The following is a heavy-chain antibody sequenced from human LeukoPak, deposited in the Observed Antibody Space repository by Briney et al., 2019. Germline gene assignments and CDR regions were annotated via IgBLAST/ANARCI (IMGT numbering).Heavy chain of an antibody. D-gene: IGHD2-8*01. Sequence: GGSLRLSCAASGFTFSSYGMHWVRQAPGKGLEWVAVISYDGSNKYYADSVKGRFTISRDNSKNTLYLQMNSLRAEDTAVYYCARSQGVYWGQGTLVTVSS. CDR3: ARSQGVY. CDR1: GFTFSSYG. J-gene: IGHJ4*02. CDR2: ISYDGSNK. V-gene: IGHV3-30*03.